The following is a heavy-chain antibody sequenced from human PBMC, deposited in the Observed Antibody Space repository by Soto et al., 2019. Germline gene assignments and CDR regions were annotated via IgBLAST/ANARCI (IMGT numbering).Heavy chain of an antibody. CDR3: ARDNGCGHFDS. V-gene: IGHV4-31*03. CDR1: GASISSGRSY. CDR2: MFYSGST. D-gene: IGHD2-8*01. Sequence: QVQLQESGPGLVKPSQTLSLTCTVSGASISSGRSYWSWIRQHPGKGLEWIGYMFYSGSTYYHPSLKRRVNISSDTSKNQFSLRLTSVTPADTAMYYCARDNGCGHFDSWGQGTLVTVSS. J-gene: IGHJ4*02.